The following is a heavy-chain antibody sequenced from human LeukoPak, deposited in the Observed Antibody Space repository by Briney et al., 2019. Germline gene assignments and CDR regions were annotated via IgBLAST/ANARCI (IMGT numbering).Heavy chain of an antibody. CDR1: DGSVSSSESY. CDR2: IYYTGSI. J-gene: IGHJ4*02. CDR3: AKGHYYFDY. V-gene: IGHV4-61*08. Sequence: SETLSLTCTFSDGSVSSSESYWNWIRQPPGKGLEWIGYIYYTGSINYNPSLKSRITISVDTSKNQFSLKLTSVTAADTAIYYCAKGHYYFDYWGQGTLVTVSS.